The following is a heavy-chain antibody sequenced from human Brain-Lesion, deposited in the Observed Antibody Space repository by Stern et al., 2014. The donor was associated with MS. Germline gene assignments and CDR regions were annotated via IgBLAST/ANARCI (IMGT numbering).Heavy chain of an antibody. D-gene: IGHD1-26*01. V-gene: IGHV4-61*02. Sequence: VHLVESGPGLVKPSQTLSLTCTVSGGSISSSGYYWSWIRQPADKGLEWIGRIHDSGSTYYNPSLKSRVTISMDTAKQQFSLQLPFVTAADTAVYYCATTRWDLFTWNWFDPWGQGTLVTVSS. CDR1: GGSISSSGYY. CDR2: IHDSGST. J-gene: IGHJ5*02. CDR3: ATTRWDLFTWNWFDP.